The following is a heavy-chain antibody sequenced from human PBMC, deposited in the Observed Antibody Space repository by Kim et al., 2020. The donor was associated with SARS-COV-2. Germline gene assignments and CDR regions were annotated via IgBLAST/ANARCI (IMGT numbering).Heavy chain of an antibody. V-gene: IGHV3-33*05. CDR2: ISYDGSNK. J-gene: IGHJ4*02. Sequence: GGSLRLSCAASGFTFSSYGMHWVRQAPGKGLEWVAVISYDGSNKYYADSVKGRFTISRDNSKNTLYLQMNSLRAEDTAVYYCARQPFSESQGYFNYWGQGTLVTVSS. CDR3: ARQPFSESQGYFNY. CDR1: GFTFSSYG.